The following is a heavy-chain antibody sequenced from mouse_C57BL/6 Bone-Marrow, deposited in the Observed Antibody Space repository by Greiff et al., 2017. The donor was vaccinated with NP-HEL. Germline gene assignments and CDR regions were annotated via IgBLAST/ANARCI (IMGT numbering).Heavy chain of an antibody. CDR3: ALSGGGNYEDYYAMDY. Sequence: VKVVESGAELAKPGASVKLSCKASGYTFTSYWMHWVKQRPGQGLEWIGYINPSSGYTKYNQKFKDKAPLTADKSSSTAYMQLSSLTYEDSAVYYGALSGGGNYEDYYAMDYWGQGTSVTVSS. J-gene: IGHJ4*01. CDR1: GYTFTSYW. D-gene: IGHD2-1*01. CDR2: INPSSGYT. V-gene: IGHV1-7*01.